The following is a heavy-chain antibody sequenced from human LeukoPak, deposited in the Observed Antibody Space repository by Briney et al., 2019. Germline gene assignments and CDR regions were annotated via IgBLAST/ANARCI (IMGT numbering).Heavy chain of an antibody. D-gene: IGHD6-6*01. Sequence: GALRLSCAASGFTFSGSAMHWVRQASGKGLEWVGRIRSKANNYATAYTASVKGRFTISRDDSKNMAYLQMNSLKTEDTAVYYCLRSSSSSYPYYMDVWGKGITVTVSS. CDR3: LRSSSSSYPYYMDV. V-gene: IGHV3-73*01. CDR1: GFTFSGSA. CDR2: IRSKANNYAT. J-gene: IGHJ6*03.